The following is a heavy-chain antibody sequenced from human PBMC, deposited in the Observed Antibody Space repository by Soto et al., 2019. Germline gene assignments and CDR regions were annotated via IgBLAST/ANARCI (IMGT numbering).Heavy chain of an antibody. D-gene: IGHD4-17*01. CDR2: INHSGST. Sequence: QVQLQQWGAGLLKPSETLSLTCAVYGGSFSGYYWSWIRQPPGKGLEWIGEINHSGSTNYNPSLKSRVTISVDTSKNQFSLKLSSVTAADTAVYYCARGSSLYGELDYWGQGTLVTVSS. CDR3: ARGSSLYGELDY. J-gene: IGHJ4*02. CDR1: GGSFSGYY. V-gene: IGHV4-34*01.